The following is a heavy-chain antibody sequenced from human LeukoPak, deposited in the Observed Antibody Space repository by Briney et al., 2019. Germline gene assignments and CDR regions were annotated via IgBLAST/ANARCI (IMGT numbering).Heavy chain of an antibody. J-gene: IGHJ4*02. V-gene: IGHV4-39*01. Sequence: SETLSLTCTVPGGSLSSTGYYWGWIRQPPGKGLEWIGSIYYSGSTYYNPSLKSRVTISADTSKNLFSLKVSSVTAADTAVFYCARIDFWSGNTFDYWGRGILVTVSS. CDR1: GGSLSSTGYY. CDR2: IYYSGST. CDR3: ARIDFWSGNTFDY. D-gene: IGHD3-3*01.